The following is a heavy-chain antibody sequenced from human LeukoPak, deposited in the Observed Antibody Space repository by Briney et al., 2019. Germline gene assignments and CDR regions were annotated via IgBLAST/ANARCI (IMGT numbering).Heavy chain of an antibody. V-gene: IGHV3-48*03. CDR2: ISSSGSTI. CDR1: GFTFSSYE. D-gene: IGHD4-23*01. Sequence: GGSLRLSCAASGFTFSSYEMKWVRQAPGKGLEWISYISSSGSTIYYADSVKGRFTISRDNAKNSLYLQMNSLRAEDTAVYYCARVPRWYVIDYWGQGTLVTVSS. J-gene: IGHJ4*02. CDR3: ARVPRWYVIDY.